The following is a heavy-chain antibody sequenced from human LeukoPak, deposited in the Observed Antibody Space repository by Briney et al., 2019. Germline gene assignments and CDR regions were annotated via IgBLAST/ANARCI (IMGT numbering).Heavy chain of an antibody. V-gene: IGHV3-30*01. Sequence: GGSPRLSCAASGFTFSSYAMHWVRPAPGKGLEWVAVISYDGSNKYYADSVKGRFTISRDNSKSTLYLQMNSMRAENTAVYYCARTSIAAACVTWPTDYCGQGTLVTVSS. D-gene: IGHD6-13*01. CDR2: ISYDGSNK. CDR3: ARTSIAAACVTWPTDY. J-gene: IGHJ4*02. CDR1: GFTFSSYA.